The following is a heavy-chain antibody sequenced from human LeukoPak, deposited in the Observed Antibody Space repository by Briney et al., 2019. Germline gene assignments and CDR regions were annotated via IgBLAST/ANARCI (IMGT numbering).Heavy chain of an antibody. V-gene: IGHV4-34*01. J-gene: IGHJ3*02. CDR2: INHSGST. CDR1: GGSFSGYY. CDR3: ARGGECSSTSCYRNTFDI. D-gene: IGHD2-2*01. Sequence: SETLSLTCAVYGGSFSGYYWSWIRQPPGKGLEWIGEINHSGSTNYNPSLKSRVTISVDTSKNQFSLKLSSVTAADTAVYYCARGGECSSTSCYRNTFDIWGQGTMVTVSS.